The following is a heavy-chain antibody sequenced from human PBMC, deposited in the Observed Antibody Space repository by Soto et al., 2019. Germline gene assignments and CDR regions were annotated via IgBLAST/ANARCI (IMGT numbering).Heavy chain of an antibody. CDR2: FDPEDAEI. Sequence: GASVKVSCKVSGYTLTELSMHWVRQAPVKGLEWMGGFDPEDAEIIYAQKFQGRVTMTEDTSTDTAYMELSSLRSEDTAVYYCAGITMIVVGAYGMDVWGQGTTVTVSS. D-gene: IGHD3-22*01. V-gene: IGHV1-24*01. J-gene: IGHJ6*02. CDR3: AGITMIVVGAYGMDV. CDR1: GYTLTELS.